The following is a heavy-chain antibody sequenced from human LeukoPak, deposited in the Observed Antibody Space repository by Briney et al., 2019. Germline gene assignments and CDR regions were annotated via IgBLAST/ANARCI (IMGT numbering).Heavy chain of an antibody. Sequence: GGSLRLSCTVSGFTFSTYNMNWVRQAPGKGLEWVSSITSSGRYIYYADSVRGRFTISRDNAKSSLYLQMNSLGAEDTAVYYCARDPYSGSYGDYYYYYMDVWGKGTTVTISS. D-gene: IGHD1-26*01. CDR3: ARDPYSGSYGDYYYYYMDV. CDR1: GFTFSTYN. V-gene: IGHV3-21*01. CDR2: ITSSGRYI. J-gene: IGHJ6*03.